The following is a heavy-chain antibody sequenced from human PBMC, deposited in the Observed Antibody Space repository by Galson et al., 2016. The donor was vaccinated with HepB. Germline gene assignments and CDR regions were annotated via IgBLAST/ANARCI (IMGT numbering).Heavy chain of an antibody. Sequence: SLRLSCAASGFTFSTYAMSWVRQAPGKGLECGSGISGSGGTTSYADSVKGRFTISRDNSKNTLFLQMNSLRAEDTAVYYCAKTPSGGNSDWGQGTLVTVSS. J-gene: IGHJ4*02. D-gene: IGHD4-23*01. CDR3: AKTPSGGNSD. CDR1: GFTFSTYA. V-gene: IGHV3-23*01. CDR2: ISGSGGTT.